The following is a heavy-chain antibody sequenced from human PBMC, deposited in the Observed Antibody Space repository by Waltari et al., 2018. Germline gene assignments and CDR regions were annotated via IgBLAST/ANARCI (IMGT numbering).Heavy chain of an antibody. J-gene: IGHJ4*02. CDR2: ISYSGST. CDR3: ASPRITIFGVAQATYFDY. V-gene: IGHV4-39*01. CDR1: GGSISSSSYY. Sequence: QLQLQESGPGLVKPSETLSLTCTVSGGSISSSSYYWGWIRQPPGKGLEWIGSISYSGSTYYNPSLKRRVTIYVDTSKNQFSMKLSSVTAADTAVYYCASPRITIFGVAQATYFDYWGQGTLVTVSS. D-gene: IGHD3-3*01.